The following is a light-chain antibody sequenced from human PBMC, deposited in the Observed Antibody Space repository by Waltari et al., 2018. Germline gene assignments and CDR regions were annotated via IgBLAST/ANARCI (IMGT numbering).Light chain of an antibody. CDR3: QHYIRSPYT. V-gene: IGKV3-20*01. CDR2: DAS. CDR1: QSVSQSFSSF. Sequence: NMLTQSPVTLSLSPGERATLSCRASQSVSQSFSSFLAWYQQKPDQAPRLLMYDASIRANGIPDRFSGSGSGTDFTLTISSLEPEDFAVYYCQHYIRSPYTFGQGTLLEIK. J-gene: IGKJ2*01.